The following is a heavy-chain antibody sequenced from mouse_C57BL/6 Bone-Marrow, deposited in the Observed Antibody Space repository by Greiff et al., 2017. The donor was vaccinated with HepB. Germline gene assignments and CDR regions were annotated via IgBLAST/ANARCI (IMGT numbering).Heavy chain of an antibody. J-gene: IGHJ2*01. CDR2: IHPNSGST. CDR1: GYTFTSYW. D-gene: IGHD1-1*01. Sequence: QVHVKQPGAELVKPGASVKLSCKASGYTFTSYWMHWVKQRPGQGLEWIGMIHPNSGSTNYNEKFKSKATLTVDKSSSTAYMQLSSLTSEDSAVYYCALTTVGDYWGQGTTLTVSS. CDR3: ALTTVGDY. V-gene: IGHV1-64*01.